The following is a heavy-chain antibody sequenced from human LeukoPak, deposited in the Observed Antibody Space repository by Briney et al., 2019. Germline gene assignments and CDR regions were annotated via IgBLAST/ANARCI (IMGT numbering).Heavy chain of an antibody. V-gene: IGHV3-21*01. CDR2: ISSSSSYI. J-gene: IGHJ4*02. CDR1: GFTFSSYS. Sequence: GGSLRLSCAASGFTFSSYSMNWVRQAPGKGLEWVSSISSSSSYIYYADSVKGRFTISRDNAKKSLYLQMNSLRAEDTAVYYCARGDYYDSSGYYPRLDYWGQGTLVTVSS. CDR3: ARGDYYDSSGYYPRLDY. D-gene: IGHD3-22*01.